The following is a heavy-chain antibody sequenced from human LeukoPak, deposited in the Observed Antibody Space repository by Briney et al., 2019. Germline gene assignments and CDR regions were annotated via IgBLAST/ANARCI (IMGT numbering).Heavy chain of an antibody. D-gene: IGHD5/OR15-5a*01. CDR3: ARGALYPDV. CDR2: INHSGST. Sequence: SETLSLTCAAYGGSFSGYYWSWIRQPPGKGLEWIGEINHSGSTNYNPSLKSRVTISVDMSKNQFSLKLSSVTAADTAVYYCARGALYPDVWGKGTTVTVSS. J-gene: IGHJ6*04. CDR1: GGSFSGYY. V-gene: IGHV4-34*01.